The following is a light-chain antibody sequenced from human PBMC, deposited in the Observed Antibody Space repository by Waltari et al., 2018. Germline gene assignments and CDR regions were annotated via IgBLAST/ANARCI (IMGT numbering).Light chain of an antibody. V-gene: IGKV1-17*01. CDR1: QGISSY. J-gene: IGKJ4*01. Sequence: DIQMSQSPSSRSASVGDRVTITCRASQGISSYLKWYQQKPGKAPKRLIYYANSLASGVPSMFSGSGSGTEFTLTISRLQPEDSATYYCQQGNSYPLTFGRGTKVAIK. CDR2: YAN. CDR3: QQGNSYPLT.